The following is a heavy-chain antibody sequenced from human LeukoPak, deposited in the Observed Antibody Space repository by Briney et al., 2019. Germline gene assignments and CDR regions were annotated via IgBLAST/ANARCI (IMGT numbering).Heavy chain of an antibody. J-gene: IGHJ5*02. V-gene: IGHV1-18*01. CDR3: ARDHWVAAAGTVSWFDP. D-gene: IGHD6-13*01. Sequence: GASVKVSCKASGYTFTSYGISWVRQAPGQGLEWMGWISAYNGNTNYAKKFQGRVTMTTDTSTSTAYMELRSLRSDDTAVYYCARDHWVAAAGTVSWFDPWGQGTLVTVSS. CDR2: ISAYNGNT. CDR1: GYTFTSYG.